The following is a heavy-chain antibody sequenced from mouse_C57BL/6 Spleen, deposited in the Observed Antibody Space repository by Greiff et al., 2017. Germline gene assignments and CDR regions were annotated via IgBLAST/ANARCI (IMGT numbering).Heavy chain of an antibody. CDR1: GFTFSDAW. CDR2: IRNKANNHAT. Sequence: DVMLVESGGGLVQPGGSMKLSCAASGFTFSDAWMDWVRQSPEKGLEWVAEIRNKANNHATYYAESVKGRFTISRDDSKSSVYLQMNSLRAEDTGIYYCTYYSNYGGGYYAMDYWGQGTSVTVSS. J-gene: IGHJ4*01. D-gene: IGHD2-5*01. CDR3: TYYSNYGGGYYAMDY. V-gene: IGHV6-6*01.